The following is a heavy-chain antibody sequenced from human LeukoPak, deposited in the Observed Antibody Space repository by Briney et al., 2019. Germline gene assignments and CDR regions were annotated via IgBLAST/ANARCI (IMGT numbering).Heavy chain of an antibody. D-gene: IGHD6-19*01. V-gene: IGHV5-51*01. CDR2: IYPGDSDT. CDR1: GYSFTSYW. J-gene: IGHJ3*02. Sequence: ESLKISCKGSGYSFTSYWIGWVRQMPGKGLEWMGIIYPGDSDTRYSPSFQGQVTISADKSISTAYLQWSSLKASDTAMYYCARAIPYSSGWYIYAFDIWGQGTMVTVSS. CDR3: ARAIPYSSGWYIYAFDI.